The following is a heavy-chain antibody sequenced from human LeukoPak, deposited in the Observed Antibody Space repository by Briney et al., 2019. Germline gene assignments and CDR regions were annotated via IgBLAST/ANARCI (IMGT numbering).Heavy chain of an antibody. CDR1: GGSISSSTYY. V-gene: IGHV4-39*01. D-gene: IGHD3-9*01. CDR2: IYYSGST. Sequence: SETLSLTCTVSGGSISSSTYYWGWIRQPPGKGLEWIGSIYYSGSTYYNPSLKSRVTVSVDTSKNQFSLKLSSVTAADTAVYYCARLGTSYYHILTGYNPRDFDYWGQGTLVTVSS. CDR3: ARLGTSYYHILTGYNPRDFDY. J-gene: IGHJ4*02.